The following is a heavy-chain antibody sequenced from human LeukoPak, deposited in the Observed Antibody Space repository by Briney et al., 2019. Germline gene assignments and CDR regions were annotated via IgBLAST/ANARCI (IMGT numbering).Heavy chain of an antibody. Sequence: GGSLRLSCAASGFGFSVLEMNWVRQAPGKGLEWISYISSTGSSIHYADSVKGRFTISKDNAKNSVYLQMNSLRVEDTGLYYCARVSGFGGGHYWGLGTLVTVSS. D-gene: IGHD3-10*01. CDR2: ISSTGSSI. J-gene: IGHJ4*02. V-gene: IGHV3-48*03. CDR1: GFGFSVLE. CDR3: ARVSGFGGGHY.